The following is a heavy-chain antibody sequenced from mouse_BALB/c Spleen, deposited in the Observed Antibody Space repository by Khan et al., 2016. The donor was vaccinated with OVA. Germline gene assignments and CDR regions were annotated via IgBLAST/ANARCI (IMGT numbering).Heavy chain of an antibody. D-gene: IGHD2-14*01. CDR2: INPSNNYT. J-gene: IGHJ3*01. Sequence: QVQLQQSGAELARPWASVTMSCKASGYTFTSYTIHWVRQSPGHALEWIGHINPSNNYTNYNQNFKDKATLIVDKSSSTAYMQLSSLRSEDSAVYYCVREGAYYRSDGWFAYWGQGTLVTVSA. CDR3: VREGAYYRSDGWFAY. CDR1: GYTFTSYT. V-gene: IGHV1-4*01.